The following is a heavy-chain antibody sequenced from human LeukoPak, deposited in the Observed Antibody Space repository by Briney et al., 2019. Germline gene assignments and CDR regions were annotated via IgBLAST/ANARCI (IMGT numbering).Heavy chain of an antibody. Sequence: PGGSLRLSCAASGFTFSSYEMNWVRQAPGKGLEWVSYISSSGSTIYYADSVKGRFTISRDNAKNSMYLQMNSRKDGDTAVYYCIRGGIQVSGIDAFDIWGQGTMVTVSS. CDR1: GFTFSSYE. V-gene: IGHV3-48*03. D-gene: IGHD5/OR15-5a*01. CDR3: IRGGIQVSGIDAFDI. J-gene: IGHJ3*02. CDR2: ISSSGSTI.